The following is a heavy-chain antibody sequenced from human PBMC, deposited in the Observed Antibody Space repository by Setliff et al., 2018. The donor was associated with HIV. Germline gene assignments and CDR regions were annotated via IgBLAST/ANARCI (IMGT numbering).Heavy chain of an antibody. CDR2: VSYSGST. CDR3: ARTRGRAPVSYYFDN. V-gene: IGHV4-59*01. CDR1: NGSISGYY. Sequence: SETLSLTCRVSNGSISGYYWSWVRQPPGRGLEWIGYVSYSGSTSYNPSLNSRVTMSVDTSRDQFSLKLSSVTAADTAVYYCARTRGRAPVSYYFDNWGQGRQVTVSS. D-gene: IGHD2-2*01. J-gene: IGHJ4*01.